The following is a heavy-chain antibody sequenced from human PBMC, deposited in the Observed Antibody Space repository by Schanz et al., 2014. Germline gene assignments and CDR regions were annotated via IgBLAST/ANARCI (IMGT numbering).Heavy chain of an antibody. CDR1: GFTFADYY. CDR3: TRDRGALINHNDALDL. V-gene: IGHV3-7*01. D-gene: IGHD3-16*01. J-gene: IGHJ3*01. Sequence: VQLLESGGGLFKPGGSLRLSCAGSGFTFADYYMTWIRQAPGKGLVWVANIESDGSEKQYVDSAKGRFTISRDSAKNSLYLQMNSLRSEDTAVYYCTRDRGALINHNDALDLWGQGTMVSVSS. CDR2: IESDGSEK.